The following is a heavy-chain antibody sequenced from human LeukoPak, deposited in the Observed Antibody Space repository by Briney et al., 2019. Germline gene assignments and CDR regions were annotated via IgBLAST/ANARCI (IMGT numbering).Heavy chain of an antibody. CDR2: IKPTDGTT. D-gene: IGHD3-16*01. Sequence: GASVKVSCKTSGYTFTNYHMHWIRQAPGQGLEWVAIIKPTDGTTVYAQKFQGRVTVTRDTSTTTVYMDLSSLSSEDTAVYYCVREGAYTYYSDFWGPGTLVTVSS. J-gene: IGHJ4*02. CDR1: GYTFTNYH. V-gene: IGHV1-46*01. CDR3: VREGAYTYYSDF.